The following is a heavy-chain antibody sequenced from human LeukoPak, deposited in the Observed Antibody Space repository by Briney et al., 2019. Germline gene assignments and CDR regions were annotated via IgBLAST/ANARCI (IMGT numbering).Heavy chain of an antibody. V-gene: IGHV1-69*05. J-gene: IGHJ3*02. CDR3: AREHDSSGYRGTFDAFDI. Sequence: SVKVSCKASGGTFSSYAISWVRQAPGQGLEWMGRIIPIFGTANYAQKFQGRVTITTDESTSTAYMELSSLRSEDTAVYYCAREHDSSGYRGTFDAFDIWGQGTMVTVSS. D-gene: IGHD3-22*01. CDR2: IIPIFGTA. CDR1: GGTFSSYA.